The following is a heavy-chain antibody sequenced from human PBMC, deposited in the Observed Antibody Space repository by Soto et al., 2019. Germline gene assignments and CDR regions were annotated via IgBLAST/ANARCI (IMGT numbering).Heavy chain of an antibody. V-gene: IGHV4-4*02. CDR1: GVSISSNYY. D-gene: IGHD6-19*01. Sequence: QVLLQESGPGLVQPSGTLSLSCAVSGVSISSNYYWGWVRQSPGKGLEWLGDISHIGSVNYSPSLMSRVTTSMARSENQFSLKLNSVTAADTAVYYCVRSFGWYAIDYWGQGTLVIVSS. CDR2: ISHIGSV. CDR3: VRSFGWYAIDY. J-gene: IGHJ4*02.